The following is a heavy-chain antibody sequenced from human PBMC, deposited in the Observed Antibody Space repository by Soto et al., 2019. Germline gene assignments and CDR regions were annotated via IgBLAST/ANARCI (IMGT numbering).Heavy chain of an antibody. V-gene: IGHV1-2*02. CDR3: ARESRDTMVRGVLNAFDY. Sequence: ASVKVSCKASGYTFTGYYMHWVRQAPGQGLEWMGWINPNSGGTNYAQKFQGRVTMTRDTSTSTAYMELSSLRSEDTAVYYCARESRDTMVRGVLNAFDYRGQGTLVTVSS. CDR1: GYTFTGYY. J-gene: IGHJ4*02. CDR2: INPNSGGT. D-gene: IGHD3-10*01.